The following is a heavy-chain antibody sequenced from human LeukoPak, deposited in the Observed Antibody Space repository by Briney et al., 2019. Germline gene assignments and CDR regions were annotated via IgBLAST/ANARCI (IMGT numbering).Heavy chain of an antibody. J-gene: IGHJ4*02. CDR1: GGTFSSYA. Sequence: ASVKVSCKASGGTFSSYAISWVRQAPGQGLEWMGGIIPIFGTANYAQKFQGRVTITTDESTSTAYMELSSLRSEDTAVYYCACSKEEWELRDFDYWGQGTLVTVSS. CDR3: ACSKEEWELRDFDY. V-gene: IGHV1-69*05. CDR2: IIPIFGTA. D-gene: IGHD1-26*01.